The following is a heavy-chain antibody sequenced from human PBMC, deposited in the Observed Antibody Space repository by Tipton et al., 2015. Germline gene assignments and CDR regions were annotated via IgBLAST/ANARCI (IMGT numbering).Heavy chain of an antibody. D-gene: IGHD6-13*01. CDR1: GFIFSTYG. CDR3: AREGSSWYFGVY. V-gene: IGHV3-33*08. J-gene: IGHJ4*02. CDR2: IWYDGSHQ. Sequence: SLRLSCAASGFIFSTYGMDWVRQAPGKGLEWVGAIWYDGSHQYYADSVKGRFTISRDNAQNSLFLQMNSLTAEDTAFYYCAREGSSWYFGVYWGQGTLVSVSS.